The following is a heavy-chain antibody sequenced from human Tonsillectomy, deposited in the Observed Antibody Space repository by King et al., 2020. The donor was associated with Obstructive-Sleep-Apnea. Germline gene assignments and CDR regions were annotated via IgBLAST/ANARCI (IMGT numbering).Heavy chain of an antibody. D-gene: IGHD2-21*01. CDR1: GYNFPSYW. J-gene: IGHJ4*02. Sequence: QLVQSGAEVKKPGESLKISCKGSGYNFPSYWIGWVRQMPGKGLEWMGIIYPGDSDTRYSPSFQGQVPNSADMSISTAYLQWSSLKASDTAIYYCARRIGGDYYSHLDYWGQGTLVTVSS. CDR2: IYPGDSDT. V-gene: IGHV5-51*01. CDR3: ARRIGGDYYSHLDY.